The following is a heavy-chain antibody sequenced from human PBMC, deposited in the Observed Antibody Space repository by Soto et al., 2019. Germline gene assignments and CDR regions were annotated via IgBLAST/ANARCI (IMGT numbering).Heavy chain of an antibody. CDR1: GFTFSSYG. Sequence: QVQLVESWGGVVQPGRSLRLSCAASGFTFSSYGMHWVRQGPGKGLEWAAVISYDGSAKYYADSVKGRFTISRDNTRNTLYLPMNYLRAEDTAVYYCAKESLRDIWFGEFRADYWGQRNLVSVSS. J-gene: IGHJ4*02. CDR2: ISYDGSAK. D-gene: IGHD3-10*01. V-gene: IGHV3-30*18. CDR3: AKESLRDIWFGEFRADY.